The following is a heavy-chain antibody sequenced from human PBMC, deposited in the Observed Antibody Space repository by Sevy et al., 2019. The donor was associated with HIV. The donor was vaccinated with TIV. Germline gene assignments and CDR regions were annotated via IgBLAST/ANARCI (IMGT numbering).Heavy chain of an antibody. CDR3: ARYRRGGGSFVHAFDI. CDR2: IYYSGST. V-gene: IGHV4-31*03. Sequence: SETLSLTCTVSGGSISSGGYYWSWIRQHPGKGLEWIGYIYYSGSTYYNPSLKSRVTISVDTSKNQFSLKLSSVTVADTAVYYCARYRRGGGSFVHAFDIWGQGTMVTVSS. D-gene: IGHD1-26*01. CDR1: GGSISSGGYY. J-gene: IGHJ3*02.